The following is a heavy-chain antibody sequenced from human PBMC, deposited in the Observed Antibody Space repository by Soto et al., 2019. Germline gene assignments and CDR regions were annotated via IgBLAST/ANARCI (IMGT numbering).Heavy chain of an antibody. CDR2: MSYSGNT. Sequence: SGTLSLTCAVSGASISSNNYYWGWIRQPPGKGLEWIGSMSYSGNTHYNSSLTSRVTISVDTSKNQFSLKLTSVTAADTAVYYCARRNYGYYYGMDAWGQGTTVTVSS. V-gene: IGHV4-39*01. D-gene: IGHD3-10*01. CDR3: ARRNYGYYYGMDA. CDR1: GASISSNNYY. J-gene: IGHJ6*02.